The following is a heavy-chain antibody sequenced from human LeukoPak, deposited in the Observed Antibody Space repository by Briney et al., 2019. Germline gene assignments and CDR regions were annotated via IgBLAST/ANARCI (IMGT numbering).Heavy chain of an antibody. CDR1: GYTFTSHY. CDR3: ARGHLDRGYSINWFDP. J-gene: IGHJ5*02. D-gene: IGHD5-18*01. V-gene: IGHV1-46*01. Sequence: ASVKVSCKASGYTFTSHYMHWVRQAPGQGLEWMGIINPSGGSTSYAQKFQGRVTMTRDTSTSTVYMELSSLRSEDTAVYYCARGHLDRGYSINWFDPWGQGTLVTVSS. CDR2: INPSGGST.